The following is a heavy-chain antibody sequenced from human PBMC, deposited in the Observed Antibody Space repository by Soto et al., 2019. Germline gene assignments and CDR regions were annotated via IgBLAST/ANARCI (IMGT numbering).Heavy chain of an antibody. CDR2: IWHDGSEK. J-gene: IGHJ4*02. CDR1: GFSFSNFG. D-gene: IGHD3-9*01. Sequence: GGSLRLSCAASGFSFSNFGMHWVRQAPGKGLEWVAIIWHDGSEKYHADPVKGRFTISRDNAKNTLFLQMNSLRAEDTAMYYCVKDGNDWPLDYWGQGCLVTV. CDR3: VKDGNDWPLDY. V-gene: IGHV3-33*06.